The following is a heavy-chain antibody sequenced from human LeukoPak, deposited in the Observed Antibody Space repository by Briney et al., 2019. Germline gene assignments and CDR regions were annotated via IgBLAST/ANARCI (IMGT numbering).Heavy chain of an antibody. CDR3: AKESGKFDY. CDR2: ISADGSST. J-gene: IGHJ4*02. CDR1: GLNFDDSA. Sequence: GGSLRLSCVASGLNFDDSAMHWVRQAPGKGLEWVSLISADGSSTFSADSVKGRFSISRDNSKNSLYLQMNSLRSEDTAMYYCAKESGKFDYWGQGTLVAVSS. V-gene: IGHV3-43*02.